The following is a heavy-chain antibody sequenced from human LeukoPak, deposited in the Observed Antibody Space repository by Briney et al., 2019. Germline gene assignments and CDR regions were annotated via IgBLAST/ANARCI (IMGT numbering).Heavy chain of an antibody. Sequence: SETLSLTCAVYGVSFSGHYWSWIRQPPEKGLEWIAQIDHNEFTNYNPSLKSRVTMSVDTSKNQFSLKLSSVTAADTAVYYCVVTPLGGWYSYYFDYWGQGTLVTVSS. CDR2: IDHNEFT. J-gene: IGHJ4*02. CDR1: GVSFSGHY. V-gene: IGHV4-34*01. CDR3: VVTPLGGWYSYYFDY. D-gene: IGHD6-19*01.